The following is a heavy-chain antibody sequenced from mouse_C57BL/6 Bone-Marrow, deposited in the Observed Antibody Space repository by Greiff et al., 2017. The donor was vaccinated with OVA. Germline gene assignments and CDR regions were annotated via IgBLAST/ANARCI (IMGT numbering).Heavy chain of an antibody. Sequence: VQLQQSGPGLVQPSQSLSITCTVSGFSLTSYGVHWVRQSPGKGLEWLGVIWSGGSTDYNAAFISRLSISKDNSKSQVFFKMNSLQADDTAIYYCARSADGYYPYYYAMDYWGQGTSVTVSS. CDR3: ARSADGYYPYYYAMDY. D-gene: IGHD2-3*01. J-gene: IGHJ4*01. CDR2: IWSGGST. CDR1: GFSLTSYG. V-gene: IGHV2-2*01.